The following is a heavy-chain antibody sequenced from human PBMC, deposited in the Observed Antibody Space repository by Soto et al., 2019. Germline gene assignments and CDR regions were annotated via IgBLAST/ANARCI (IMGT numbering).Heavy chain of an antibody. Sequence: SVKVSCKASGGTFSSYTISWVRQAPGQGLEWMGRIIPILGIANYAQKFQGRVTITADKSTSTAYMELSSLRSEDTAVYYCERADNQQKAFDIWGQGTMVTVSS. V-gene: IGHV1-69*02. D-gene: IGHD2-2*01. CDR3: ERADNQQKAFDI. CDR2: IIPILGIA. J-gene: IGHJ3*02. CDR1: GGTFSSYT.